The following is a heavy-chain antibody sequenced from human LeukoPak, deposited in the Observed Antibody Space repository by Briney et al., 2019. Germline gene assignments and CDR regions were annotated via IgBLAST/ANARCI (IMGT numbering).Heavy chain of an antibody. CDR2: IYTSGST. J-gene: IGHJ6*02. Sequence: PSETLSLTCTVSGGSISSYYWSWIRQPAGKGLEWIGRIYTSGSTNYNPSLKSRVTMSVDTSKNQFSLKLSSVTAADTAVYYCARDRRWLQFPDYYYYGIDVWGQGTTVTVSS. CDR1: GGSISSYY. CDR3: ARDRRWLQFPDYYYYGIDV. D-gene: IGHD5-24*01. V-gene: IGHV4-4*07.